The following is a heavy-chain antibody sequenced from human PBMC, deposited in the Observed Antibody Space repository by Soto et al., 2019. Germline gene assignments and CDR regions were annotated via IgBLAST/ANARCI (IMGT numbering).Heavy chain of an antibody. CDR1: GGSISSYY. CDR3: AATAMVTRASDY. V-gene: IGHV4-4*07. CDR2: IYTSGST. Sequence: LSLTWTVSGGSISSYYWSWIRQPAGKGLEWIGRIYTSGSTNYNPSLKSRVTMSVDTSKNQFSLKLSSVTAADTAVYYCAATAMVTRASDYPGPGPLVSL. J-gene: IGHJ4*02. D-gene: IGHD5-18*01.